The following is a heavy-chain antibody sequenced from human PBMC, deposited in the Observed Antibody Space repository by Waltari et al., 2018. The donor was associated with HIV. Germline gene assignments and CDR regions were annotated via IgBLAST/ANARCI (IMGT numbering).Heavy chain of an antibody. J-gene: IGHJ2*01. Sequence: EEQLLESGGGLGQPGGSLRLSCVASGFTFSNYAMTWLRQIPGKGLEGVDGLTIAGSITYRADSVQGRFIISSDKSKHTLFLQVTNLRVEDTAVYYCVKDPTTITRGYFDLWGRGTLVTVSS. CDR1: GFTFSNYA. CDR3: VKDPTTITRGYFDL. D-gene: IGHD4-4*01. CDR2: LTIAGSIT. V-gene: IGHV3-23*01.